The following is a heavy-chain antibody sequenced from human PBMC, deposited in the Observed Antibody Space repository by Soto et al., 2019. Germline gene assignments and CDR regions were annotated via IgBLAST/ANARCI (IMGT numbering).Heavy chain of an antibody. CDR2: INHSGST. V-gene: IGHV4-34*01. D-gene: IGHD3-9*01. CDR1: GGSFSGFY. CDR3: ARYDLRSRRGRYFDY. J-gene: IGHJ4*02. Sequence: SETLSLTCAVYGGSFSGFYWSWIRQPPGKGLEWIGEINHSGSTYYNPSLKSRVTISVDTSKNQFSLKLSSVTAADTAVYYCARYDLRSRRGRYFDYWGQGTLVTVSS.